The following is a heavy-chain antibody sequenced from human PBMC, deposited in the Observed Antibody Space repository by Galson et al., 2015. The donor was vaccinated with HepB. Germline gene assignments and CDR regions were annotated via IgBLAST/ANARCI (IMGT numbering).Heavy chain of an antibody. CDR2: IYYSGST. V-gene: IGHV4-59*01. D-gene: IGHD3-22*01. CDR3: ARGKYDSSGYYRN. CDR1: GGSISSYY. Sequence: ETLSLTCAVSGGSISSYYWSWIRQPPGKGLEWIGYIYYSGSTNYNPSLKSRVTISVDTSKNQFSLKLSSVTAADTAVYYCARGKYDSSGYYRNWGQGTLVTVSS. J-gene: IGHJ4*02.